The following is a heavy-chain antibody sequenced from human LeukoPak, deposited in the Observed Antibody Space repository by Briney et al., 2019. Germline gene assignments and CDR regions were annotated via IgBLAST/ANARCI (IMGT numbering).Heavy chain of an antibody. Sequence: PSETLSLTCAVYGGSFSGYYWSWIRQPPGKGLEWIGEINHSGSTNYNPSLKSRVTISVDTSKNQFSLKLSSVTAADTAVYYCARREVPILDYFDYWGQGTLVTVSS. CDR3: ARREVPILDYFDY. CDR2: INHSGST. V-gene: IGHV4-34*01. CDR1: GGSFSGYY. J-gene: IGHJ4*02.